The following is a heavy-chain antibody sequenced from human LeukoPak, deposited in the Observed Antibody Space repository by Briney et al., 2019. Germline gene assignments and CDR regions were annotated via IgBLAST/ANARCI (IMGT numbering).Heavy chain of an antibody. V-gene: IGHV3-21*01. J-gene: IGHJ4*02. Sequence: GGSLRLSCAVSGLTFRSYSMNWVRQAPGKGLEWVSSISSSATYIHYADSVKGRFTISRDNAENSLYLQMNSLRAEDTAVYYCARNPMPDYYGSGSYYLYFNYWGRGTLVTVSS. CDR3: ARNPMPDYYGSGSYYLYFNY. D-gene: IGHD3-10*01. CDR1: GLTFRSYS. CDR2: ISSSATYI.